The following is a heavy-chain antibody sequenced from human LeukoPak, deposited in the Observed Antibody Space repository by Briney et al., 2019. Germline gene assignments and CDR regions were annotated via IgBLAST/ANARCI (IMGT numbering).Heavy chain of an antibody. V-gene: IGHV3-23*01. CDR3: AKVSGVTLDYFDY. CDR1: GFTFRRYA. Sequence: GGSLRLSCAASGFTFRRYAMSWVRQAPGKGLEWISVISENGGRTYYADSVKGRFTISTDNSKNTLYLQMKSLRAEDTAVYYCAKVSGVTLDYFDYWGQGTLVTVSS. CDR2: ISENGGRT. J-gene: IGHJ4*02. D-gene: IGHD3-10*01.